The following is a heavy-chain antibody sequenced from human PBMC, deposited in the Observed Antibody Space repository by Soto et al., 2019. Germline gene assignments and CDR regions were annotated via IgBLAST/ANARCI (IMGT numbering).Heavy chain of an antibody. CDR3: AKDGYYDFWSGPPYGMDV. CDR1: GVTFSSYA. D-gene: IGHD3-3*01. Sequence: GGSLRLSCAASGVTFSSYAMSWVRQAPGKGLEWVSAISGSGGSTYYADSVKGRFTISRDNSKNTLYLQMNSLRAEDTAVYYCAKDGYYDFWSGPPYGMDVWGQGTTVTVSS. CDR2: ISGSGGST. J-gene: IGHJ6*02. V-gene: IGHV3-23*01.